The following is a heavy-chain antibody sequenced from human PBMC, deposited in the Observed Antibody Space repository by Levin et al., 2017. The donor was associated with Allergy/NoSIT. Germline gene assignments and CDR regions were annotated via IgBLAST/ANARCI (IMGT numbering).Heavy chain of an antibody. CDR1: GFTFSSYW. V-gene: IGHV3-7*03. CDR3: ARDLYYDFWSGSWFDP. Sequence: LSLTCAASGFTFSSYWMSWVRQAPGKGLEWVANIKQDGSEKYYVDSVKGRFTISRDNAKNSLYLQMNSLRAEDTAVYYCARDLYYDFWSGSWFDPWGQGTLVTVSS. D-gene: IGHD3-3*01. CDR2: IKQDGSEK. J-gene: IGHJ5*02.